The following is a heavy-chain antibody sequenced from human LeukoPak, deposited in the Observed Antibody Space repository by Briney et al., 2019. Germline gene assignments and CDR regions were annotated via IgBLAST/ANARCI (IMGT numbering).Heavy chain of an antibody. CDR1: GYSVSSNRAA. CDR3: ARDPIPGDWFDY. J-gene: IGHJ4*02. Sequence: SHTVSLTCAISGYSVSSNRAAWNWIRQPPSRDLEWLGWTYYRSKWYNDYAPSVKSRITINPDTSKNQLSLPLNSVTPEDTAVYYCARDPIPGDWFDYWGQGTLVTVSS. V-gene: IGHV6-1*01. CDR2: TYYRSKWYN. D-gene: IGHD3/OR15-3a*01.